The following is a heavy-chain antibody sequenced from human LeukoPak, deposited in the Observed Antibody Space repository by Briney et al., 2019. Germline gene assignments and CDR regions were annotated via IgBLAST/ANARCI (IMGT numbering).Heavy chain of an antibody. J-gene: IGHJ6*03. Sequence: GGSLRLSCAASEFSVGSNYMTWVRQAPGKGLEWVSAISGSGGSTYYADSVKGRFTISRDNSKNTLYLQMNSLRAEDTAVYYCAKDSSSGSYYNVVNYYYYYYMDVWGKGTTVTVSS. CDR1: EFSVGSNY. D-gene: IGHD3-10*01. CDR2: ISGSGGST. V-gene: IGHV3-23*01. CDR3: AKDSSSGSYYNVVNYYYYYYMDV.